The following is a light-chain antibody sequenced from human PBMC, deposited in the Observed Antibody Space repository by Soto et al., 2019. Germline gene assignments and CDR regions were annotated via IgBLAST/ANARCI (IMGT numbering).Light chain of an antibody. V-gene: IGKV1-39*01. CDR3: QQRSNWPPIT. CDR1: QSISSY. CDR2: AAS. Sequence: EIQMTQSPSSLSASVGDRVAITCRASQSISSYLNWYQQKPGKAPKLLIYAASSLQSGVPSRFSGSGSGTDFTLTISSLQPEDFAVYYCQQRSNWPPITFGQGTRLEIK. J-gene: IGKJ5*01.